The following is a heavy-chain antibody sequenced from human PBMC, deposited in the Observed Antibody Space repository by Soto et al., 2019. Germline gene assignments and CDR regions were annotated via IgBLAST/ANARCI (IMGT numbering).Heavy chain of an antibody. CDR3: ARGLNYDFWSGSRGYYYMDV. Sequence: TSETLSLTCTVSGGSISSYYWSWIRQPPGKGLEWIGYIYYSGSTNYNPSLKSRVTISVDTSKNQFSLKLSSVTAADTAVYYCARGLNYDFWSGSRGYYYMDVWGKGTTVTVSS. V-gene: IGHV4-59*01. J-gene: IGHJ6*03. CDR2: IYYSGST. D-gene: IGHD3-3*01. CDR1: GGSISSYY.